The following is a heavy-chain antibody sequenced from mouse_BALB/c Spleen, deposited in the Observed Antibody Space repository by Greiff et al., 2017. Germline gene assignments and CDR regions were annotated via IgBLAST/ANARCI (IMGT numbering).Heavy chain of an antibody. J-gene: IGHJ4*01. D-gene: IGHD1-1*01. CDR2: IWGGGST. V-gene: IGHV2-6-4*01. Sequence: LVAPSQSLSITCTVSGFSLSRYSVHWVRQPPGKGLEWLGMIWGGGSTDYNSALKSRLSISKDNSKSQVFLKMNSLQTDDTAMYYCARNYDYGSSYEDAMDYWGQGTSVTVSS. CDR1: GFSLSRYS. CDR3: ARNYDYGSSYEDAMDY.